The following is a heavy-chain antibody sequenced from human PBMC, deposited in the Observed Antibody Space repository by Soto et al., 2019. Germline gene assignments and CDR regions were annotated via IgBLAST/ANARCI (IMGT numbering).Heavy chain of an antibody. CDR3: ATMGTTVTGMYYFDY. CDR1: GGSISSGNYY. D-gene: IGHD4-17*01. Sequence: SETLSLTCTVSGGSISSGNYYWSWIRQPPGKGLEWIGFISYSGTTHYSASLRSRVSISVDTSKNQFSLDLSSVTAADTAVYYCATMGTTVTGMYYFDYWGKGTLIT. CDR2: ISYSGTT. V-gene: IGHV4-30-4*02. J-gene: IGHJ4*02.